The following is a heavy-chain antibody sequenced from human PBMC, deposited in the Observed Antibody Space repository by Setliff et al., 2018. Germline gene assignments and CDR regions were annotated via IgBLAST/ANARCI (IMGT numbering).Heavy chain of an antibody. Sequence: GGSLRLSCAASGFSFSNYAMHWVRQAPGKGLEWVAVISYDGINKYYADSVRGRFTISRDNSKNTLYLQMNSLRAEDTAVYYCARTYCSDTSCYDYYYYMDVWGKGTTVTVSS. CDR2: ISYDGINK. CDR3: ARTYCSDTSCYDYYYYMDV. V-gene: IGHV3-30*01. CDR1: GFSFSNYA. D-gene: IGHD2-2*01. J-gene: IGHJ6*03.